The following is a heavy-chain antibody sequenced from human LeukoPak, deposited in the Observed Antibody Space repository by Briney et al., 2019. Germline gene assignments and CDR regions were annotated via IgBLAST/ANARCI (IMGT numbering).Heavy chain of an antibody. J-gene: IGHJ4*02. CDR3: ASSGSYYDLFDY. D-gene: IGHD1-26*01. CDR2: IYTSGST. CDR1: GDSISSYY. V-gene: IGHV4-4*07. Sequence: SESLSLTCTVSGDSISSYYWSWIRQAAGKGLEWIGRIYTSGSTNYNPSLKSRVTMSVDTSKNQFSLKPSSVTAADTAVYYCASSGSYYDLFDYWGQGTLVTVSS.